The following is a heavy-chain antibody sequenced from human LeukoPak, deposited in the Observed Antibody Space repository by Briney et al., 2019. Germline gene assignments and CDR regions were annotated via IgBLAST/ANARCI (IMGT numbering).Heavy chain of an antibody. CDR3: AKDLLKSSLAGRKPQGYFDY. V-gene: IGHV3-30-3*01. D-gene: IGHD3-16*01. J-gene: IGHJ4*02. CDR2: ISYDGSNK. CDR1: GFTFSTHA. Sequence: GGSLRLSCAASGFTFSTHAMHWVRQAPGKGLEWVAIISYDGSNKYYADSVKGRFTISRDNSKNTLYLQMNSLRAEDTAVYYCAKDLLKSSLAGRKPQGYFDYWGQGTLVTVSS.